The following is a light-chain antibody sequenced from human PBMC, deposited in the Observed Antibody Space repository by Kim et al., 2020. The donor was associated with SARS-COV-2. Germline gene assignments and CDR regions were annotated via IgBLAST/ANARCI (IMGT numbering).Light chain of an antibody. CDR3: SSRDSSGNHYV. CDR2: GKN. V-gene: IGLV3-19*01. CDR1: SLRSYY. Sequence: ALGQTVRITCQGDSLRSYYASWYQQKPGQAPVIVIYGKNNRPSGIPDRFSGASTGNTAALTITGAQAEEEADYYCSSRDSSGNHYVFGTGTKVTVL. J-gene: IGLJ1*01.